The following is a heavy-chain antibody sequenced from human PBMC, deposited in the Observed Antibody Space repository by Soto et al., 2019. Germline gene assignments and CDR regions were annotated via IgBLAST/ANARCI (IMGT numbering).Heavy chain of an antibody. J-gene: IGHJ6*02. CDR1: GGSISSGGYY. V-gene: IGHV4-31*03. CDR2: IYYCGST. Sequence: PSETLSLTCTVSGGSISSGGYYWSWIRQHPGKGLEWIGYIYYCGSTYYNPSLKSRVTISVDTSKNKFSLKLSSVTAADTAAYYWARVVQGHYSYYGMDVWGQGTRVTVSS. D-gene: IGHD1-1*01. CDR3: ARVVQGHYSYYGMDV.